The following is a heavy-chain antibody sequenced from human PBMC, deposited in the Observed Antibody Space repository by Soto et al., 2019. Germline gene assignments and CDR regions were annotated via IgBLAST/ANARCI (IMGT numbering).Heavy chain of an antibody. J-gene: IGHJ6*02. CDR1: GGSISSGGYY. D-gene: IGHD3-22*01. CDR3: ARDRRSTRDYYDSSGLPLYYYYGMDV. Sequence: LSLTCTVSGGSISSGGYYWSWIRQHPGKGPEWIGYIYYSGSTYYNPSLKSRGTISVDTSKNQFSLKLSSVTAADTAVYYCARDRRSTRDYYDSSGLPLYYYYGMDVWGQGTTVTVSS. CDR2: IYYSGST. V-gene: IGHV4-31*03.